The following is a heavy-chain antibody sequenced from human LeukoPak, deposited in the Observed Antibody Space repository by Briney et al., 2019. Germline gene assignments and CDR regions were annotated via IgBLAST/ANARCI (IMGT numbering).Heavy chain of an antibody. J-gene: IGHJ4*02. CDR2: ITEDGSET. Sequence: PGRSLRLSCAASGFLFSQYGMSSVRQAPGNGLEWVANITEDGSETYYADSVKGRFLISRDNAQNSLYLEMNFVTPEDTAVYYCAREWLISPPEITVLFDFWGQGTRVTVSS. V-gene: IGHV3-7*01. CDR3: AREWLISPPEITVLFDF. D-gene: IGHD3-16*01. CDR1: GFLFSQYG.